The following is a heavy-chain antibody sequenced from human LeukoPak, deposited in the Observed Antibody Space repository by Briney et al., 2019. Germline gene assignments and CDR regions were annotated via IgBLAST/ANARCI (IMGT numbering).Heavy chain of an antibody. D-gene: IGHD6-19*01. CDR3: ARDRIAVAGTSFFDY. CDR1: GFTFSRYS. V-gene: IGHV3-21*01. CDR2: ISSSGSYI. J-gene: IGHJ4*02. Sequence: GGSLRLSCAASGFTFSRYSMNWVRQAPGKGLEWVSSISSSGSYIYYADSVKGRFTISRDNAKNSLYLQMNSLRAEDTAVYYCARDRIAVAGTSFFDYWGQGTLVTVSS.